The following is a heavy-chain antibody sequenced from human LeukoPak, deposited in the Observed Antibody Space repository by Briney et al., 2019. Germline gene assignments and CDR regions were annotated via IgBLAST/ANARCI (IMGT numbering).Heavy chain of an antibody. CDR2: ISSNSSYV. J-gene: IGHJ5*02. V-gene: IGHV3-21*01. D-gene: IGHD1-26*01. CDR1: GFTFSSYG. Sequence: GGSLRLSCAASGFTFSSYGMHWVRQAPGKGLEWVSSISSNSSYVYYADSVKGRFTISRDNAKNSLYLQMNSLRAEDTAVYYCARAWEGRGFDPWGQGTLVTVSS. CDR3: ARAWEGRGFDP.